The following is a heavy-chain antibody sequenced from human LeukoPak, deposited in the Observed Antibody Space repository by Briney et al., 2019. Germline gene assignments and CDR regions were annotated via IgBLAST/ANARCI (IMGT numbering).Heavy chain of an antibody. Sequence: GESLKISCRGSGYSFSNSWIGWVRQMPGKGLECMGIIFPGDSDTRYSPSFQGQVTISADKSIRTAYLQWSSLKASDTAMCYCVRQRRNILTGSPYYYYAMEVWGQGTTVTVTS. CDR2: IFPGDSDT. CDR3: VRQRRNILTGSPYYYYAMEV. D-gene: IGHD3-9*01. V-gene: IGHV5-51*01. J-gene: IGHJ6*02. CDR1: GYSFSNSW.